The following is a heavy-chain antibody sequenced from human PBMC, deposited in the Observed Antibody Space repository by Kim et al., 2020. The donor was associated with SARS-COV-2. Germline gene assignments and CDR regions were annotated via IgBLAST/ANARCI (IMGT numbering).Heavy chain of an antibody. D-gene: IGHD2-21*02. Sequence: ASVKVSCKASGYTFTSYDINWVRQATGQGLEWMGWMNPNSGNTGYAQKFQGRVTMTRNTSISTAYMELSSLRSEDTAVYYCARGSEVTVVTHRVYYYYGMDVWSQGPTVTVSS. CDR1: GYTFTSYD. V-gene: IGHV1-8*01. J-gene: IGHJ6*02. CDR3: ARGSEVTVVTHRVYYYYGMDV. CDR2: MNPNSGNT.